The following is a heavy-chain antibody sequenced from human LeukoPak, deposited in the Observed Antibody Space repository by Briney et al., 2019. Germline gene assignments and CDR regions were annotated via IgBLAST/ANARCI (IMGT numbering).Heavy chain of an antibody. J-gene: IGHJ3*02. CDR3: ARVPALDSSGYWNAFDI. V-gene: IGHV1-46*01. CDR2: INPSGGST. D-gene: IGHD3-22*01. Sequence: ASVKVSCKASGYTFTSYYMHWVRQAPGQGLEWMGIINPSGGSTSYAQKFQGRVTMTRDTSTSTVYMEMSSLRSEETAVYYCARVPALDSSGYWNAFDIWGQGTMVTVSS. CDR1: GYTFTSYY.